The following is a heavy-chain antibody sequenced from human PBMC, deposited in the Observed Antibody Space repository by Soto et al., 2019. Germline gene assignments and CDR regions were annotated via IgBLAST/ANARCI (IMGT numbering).Heavy chain of an antibody. CDR2: IWYDGSNK. V-gene: IGHV3-33*08. CDR3: ARAGYGTGRGAFDI. Sequence: QVQLVESGGGVVQPGRSLRLSCAASGFTFSSYAMHWVRQAPGKGLEWVAVIWYDGSNKYYADSVKGRFTISRDNSKNTLYLQMNSLRAEDTAVYYCARAGYGTGRGAFDIWGQGTMVTVSS. CDR1: GFTFSSYA. J-gene: IGHJ3*02. D-gene: IGHD5-18*01.